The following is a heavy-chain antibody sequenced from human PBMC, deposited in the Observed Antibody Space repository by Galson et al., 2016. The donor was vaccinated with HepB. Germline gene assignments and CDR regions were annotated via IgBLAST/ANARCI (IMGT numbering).Heavy chain of an antibody. CDR1: GFSLSTSGVG. CDR3: PHRDVRKIAAGTWVV. J-gene: IGHJ6*02. Sequence: PALVQPTQTLTLTCTFSGFSLSTSGVGVGWIRQPPGKALEWLALIYWDDDKRYSPPLKSRLTITKDTSKNQVVLTMTNMNPVDTGTYSWPHRDVRKIAAGTWVVWGQGTTVTVSS. D-gene: IGHD6-13*01. V-gene: IGHV2-5*02. CDR2: IYWDDDK.